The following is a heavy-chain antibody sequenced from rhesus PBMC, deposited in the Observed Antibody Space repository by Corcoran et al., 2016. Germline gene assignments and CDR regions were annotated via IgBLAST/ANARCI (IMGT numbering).Heavy chain of an antibody. Sequence: QLQLQESGPGLVKPSETLSVTCAVSGGSIRSSYWSWIRQAPGKGLEWIGYIYGSGSSTNYNPPIKSRGTLAVDPSKNQLSLKLGAGTTADTAGYYWAREGPGSSYFDYWGQGVLVTVSS. D-gene: IGHD4-29*01. J-gene: IGHJ4*01. CDR2: IYGSGSST. CDR1: GGSIRSSY. CDR3: AREGPGSSYFDY. V-gene: IGHV4-169*02.